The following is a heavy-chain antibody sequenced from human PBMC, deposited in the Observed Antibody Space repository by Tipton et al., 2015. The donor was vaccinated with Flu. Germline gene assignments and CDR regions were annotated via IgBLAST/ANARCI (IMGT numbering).Heavy chain of an antibody. CDR1: GYSISSGYY. J-gene: IGHJ4*02. V-gene: IGHV4-38-2*02. Sequence: TLSLTCAVSGYSISSGYYWGWIRRPPGKGLEWIGSIYHSGTTYYNPSLKSRVTISVDTSKKQFSLQLRSVTAADTAVYYCARDPSLGMPDYFDSWGQGTLVTVSS. CDR2: IYHSGTT. D-gene: IGHD2-2*01. CDR3: ARDPSLGMPDYFDS.